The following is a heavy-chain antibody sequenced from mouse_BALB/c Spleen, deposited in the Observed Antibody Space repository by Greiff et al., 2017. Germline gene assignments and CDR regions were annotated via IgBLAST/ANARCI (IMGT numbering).Heavy chain of an antibody. CDR2: IWAGGST. J-gene: IGHJ4*01. V-gene: IGHV2-9*02. Sequence: VQGVESGPGLVAPSQSLSITCTVSGFSLTSYGVHWVRQPPGKGLEWLGVIWAGGSTNYNSALMSRLSISKDNSKSQVFLKMNSLQTDDTAMYYCAREGRYYAMDYWGQGTSVTVSS. CDR3: AREGRYYAMDY. CDR1: GFSLTSYG.